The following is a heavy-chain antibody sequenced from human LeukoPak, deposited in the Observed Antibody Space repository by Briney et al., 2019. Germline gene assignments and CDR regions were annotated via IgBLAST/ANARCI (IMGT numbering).Heavy chain of an antibody. Sequence: ASVKVSCKASGGTFSNYVITWVRQAPGQGLEWMGGIIPIFDTANYAQSFQGRITITTDDSTSTAYMELSSLKSEDTAVYFCARSEIAATGGDPAAYYMDVWGKGTTVIVSS. J-gene: IGHJ6*03. CDR1: GGTFSNYV. V-gene: IGHV1-69*05. CDR2: IIPIFDTA. D-gene: IGHD2-15*01. CDR3: ARSEIAATGGDPAAYYMDV.